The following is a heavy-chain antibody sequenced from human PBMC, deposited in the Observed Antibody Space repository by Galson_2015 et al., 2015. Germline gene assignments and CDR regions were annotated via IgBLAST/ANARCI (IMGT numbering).Heavy chain of an antibody. D-gene: IGHD2-15*01. CDR2: MNPNSGNT. V-gene: IGHV1-8*01. J-gene: IGHJ5*02. Sequence: SVKVSCKASGYTFTSYDINWVRQASGQGLEWMGWMNPNSGNTGYAQKFQGRVTVTRNTSISTAYMELSSLRSEDTAVYYCALTGPGYCSGGSCYSNWFDPWGQGTLVTVSS. CDR1: GYTFTSYD. CDR3: ALTGPGYCSGGSCYSNWFDP.